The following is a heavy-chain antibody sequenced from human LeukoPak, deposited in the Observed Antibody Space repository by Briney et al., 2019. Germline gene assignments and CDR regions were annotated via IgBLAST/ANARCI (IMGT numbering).Heavy chain of an antibody. Sequence: SETLSLTCTVSDYSISNGYFWGWIRQPPGQGLEWIASIYHSGNTYYNPSLRGGVTISVDTSKNQFSLRLSSVTAADTAVYYCARGYSSSWTLWGYFDYWGQGTLVTVSS. CDR3: ARGYSSSWTLWGYFDY. V-gene: IGHV4-38-2*02. CDR2: IYHSGNT. J-gene: IGHJ4*02. D-gene: IGHD6-13*01. CDR1: DYSISNGYF.